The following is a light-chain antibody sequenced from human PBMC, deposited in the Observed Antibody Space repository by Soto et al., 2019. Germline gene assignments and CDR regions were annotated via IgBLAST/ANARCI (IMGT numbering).Light chain of an antibody. CDR3: QQRSTSIT. Sequence: IVLTQSPATLSLWPGETAILSCRASQTVSSYRSWYQHKPGQAPRLLIYDASKRAPGIPASFSGSGSGTDFTLTISSLEPEDFAVYDCQQRSTSITFGQGTRLEIE. J-gene: IGKJ5*01. CDR1: QTVSSY. V-gene: IGKV3-11*01. CDR2: DAS.